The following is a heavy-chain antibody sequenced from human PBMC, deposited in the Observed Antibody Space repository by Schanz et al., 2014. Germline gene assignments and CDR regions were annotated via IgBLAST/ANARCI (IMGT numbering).Heavy chain of an antibody. D-gene: IGHD6-13*01. V-gene: IGHV1-46*03. CDR3: ARDGVDAAAGGNY. CDR1: GYTFTSYS. J-gene: IGHJ4*02. Sequence: QVQLIQSGAEVKKPGASVKVSCKASGYTFTSYSMHWVRQAPGQGLEWMGRIIPSLGLAKYEQKFQGRVTMTRDTSTSTVYMELSSLRSEDTAVYYCARDGVDAAAGGNYWGQGTLVTVSS. CDR2: IIPSLGLA.